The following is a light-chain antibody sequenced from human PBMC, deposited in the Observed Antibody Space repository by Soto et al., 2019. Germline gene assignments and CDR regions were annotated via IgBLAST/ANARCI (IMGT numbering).Light chain of an antibody. J-gene: IGKJ1*01. CDR3: QHYKNWPWT. V-gene: IGKV3-15*01. CDR1: ESIISN. Sequence: EIVMTQSPATLSVSPGERATLSCRASESIISNLVWYQRKPGQAPRVLLYGASTRATGIPARFSGSGSGTEFTLTISSLHSEDFAVYYCQHYKNWPWTFGQGTKVEIK. CDR2: GAS.